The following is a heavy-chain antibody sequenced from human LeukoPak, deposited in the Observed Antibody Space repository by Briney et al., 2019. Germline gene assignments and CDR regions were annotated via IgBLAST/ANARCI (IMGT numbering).Heavy chain of an antibody. J-gene: IGHJ4*02. D-gene: IGHD2-8*01. V-gene: IGHV3-7*01. Sequence: PGRSLRLSCAASGFTFSSYGMHWVRQAPGKGLEWVAKIKEDESEKYYVDSVKGRFTISRDNAKNSVYLQMNSLRAEDTALYYCARGVYAYDYWGQGTLVTVSS. CDR2: IKEDESEK. CDR1: GFTFSSYG. CDR3: ARGVYAYDY.